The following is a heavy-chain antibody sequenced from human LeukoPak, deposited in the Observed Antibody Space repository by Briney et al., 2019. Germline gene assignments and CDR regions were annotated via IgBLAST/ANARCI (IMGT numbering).Heavy chain of an antibody. J-gene: IGHJ4*02. D-gene: IGHD6-19*01. CDR2: ISSSGSTI. CDR1: GFTFSSYD. CDR3: AGGSGWYAYFDY. Sequence: GGSLTLSCAASGFTFSSYDMSWVRQAPGKGLEWVSYISSSGSTIYYADSVKGRFTISRDNAKNSLYLQMTSLRAEDTAVYYCAGGSGWYAYFDYWGEGGLVTVSS. V-gene: IGHV3-48*03.